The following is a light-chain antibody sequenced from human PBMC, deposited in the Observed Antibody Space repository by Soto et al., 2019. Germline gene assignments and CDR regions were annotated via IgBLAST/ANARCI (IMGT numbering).Light chain of an antibody. CDR3: QTWGTGVVV. CDR1: SGHSSYA. CDR2: LNSDGSH. J-gene: IGLJ2*01. Sequence: QLVLTQSPSASASLGASVKITCTLSSGHSSYAIAWHQQQPEKGPRFLMKLNSDGSHSKGDGITDRFAGSSSGAERYLSISSLQSEDEADYYCQTWGTGVVVFGGGTQLTVL. V-gene: IGLV4-69*01.